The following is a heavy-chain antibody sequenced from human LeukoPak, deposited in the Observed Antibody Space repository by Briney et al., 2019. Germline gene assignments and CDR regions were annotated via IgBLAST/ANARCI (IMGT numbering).Heavy chain of an antibody. CDR2: ISGSGGST. J-gene: IGHJ4*02. CDR1: GFTFSSYA. CDR3: AKKKIFGVVINYFDY. D-gene: IGHD3-3*01. Sequence: PGGSLRLSCVASGFTFSSYAMSWVRQASGKGLEWVSTISGSGGSTYYADSVKGRFTISRDNSKNTLYLQMNSLRAEDTAVYYCAKKKIFGVVINYFDYWGQGTLVTVSS. V-gene: IGHV3-23*01.